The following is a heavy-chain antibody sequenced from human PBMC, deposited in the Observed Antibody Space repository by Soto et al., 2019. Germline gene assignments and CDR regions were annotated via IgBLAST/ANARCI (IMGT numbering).Heavy chain of an antibody. V-gene: IGHV4-59*01. D-gene: IGHD1-7*01. CDR2: IYYSGST. CDR1: GVSISSYY. Sequence: ASETLSLTCTVSGVSISSYYWSWIRQPPGKGLEWIGYIYYSGSTNYNPSLKSRVTITVDTSKNQFSLKLSSVTAADTAVYYCAGARGNWNYVLASAHNWFGPWGPGTLVTVSS. CDR3: AGARGNWNYVLASAHNWFGP. J-gene: IGHJ5*02.